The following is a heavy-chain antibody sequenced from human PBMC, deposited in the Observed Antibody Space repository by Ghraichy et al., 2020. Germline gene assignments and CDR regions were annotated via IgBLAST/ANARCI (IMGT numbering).Heavy chain of an antibody. Sequence: GSLRLSCTVSGGSISSYYWSWIRQPPGKGLEWIGYIYYSGSTNYNPSLKSRVTISVDTSKNQFSLKLSSVTAADTAVYYCARGTAWNWSGYWWFDPWGQGTLVTVSS. J-gene: IGHJ5*02. CDR1: GGSISSYY. D-gene: IGHD3-3*01. CDR2: IYYSGST. V-gene: IGHV4-59*12. CDR3: ARGTAWNWSGYWWFDP.